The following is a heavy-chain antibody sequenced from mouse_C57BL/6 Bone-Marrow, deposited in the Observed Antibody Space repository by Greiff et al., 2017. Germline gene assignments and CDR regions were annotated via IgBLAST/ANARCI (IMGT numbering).Heavy chain of an antibody. V-gene: IGHV1-81*01. CDR1: GYTFTSYG. D-gene: IGHD2-2*01. Sequence: VQLQQSGAELARPGASVKLSCKASGYTFTSYGISWVKQRTGQGLEWIGEIYPRSGNTYYNEKFKGKATLTADKSSSTAYMELRSLTSDDSAVYSWARRADYGYDGAWFAYWGQGTLVTVSA. CDR3: ARRADYGYDGAWFAY. CDR2: IYPRSGNT. J-gene: IGHJ3*01.